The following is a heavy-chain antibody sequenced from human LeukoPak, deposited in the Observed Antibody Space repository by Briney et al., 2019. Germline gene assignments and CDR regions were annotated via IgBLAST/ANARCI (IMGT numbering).Heavy chain of an antibody. CDR1: GGTFSSYA. V-gene: IGHV1-69*04. CDR2: IIPILGIT. CDR3: ARGGDCGGGSCYHY. Sequence: SVKVSCKASGGTFSSYAISWVRQAPGQGLEWMGRIIPILGITNSAQKFQGRVTITADKSTTTAYMELSSLRSEDTAVYYCARGGDCGGGSCYHYWGQGTLVTVSS. J-gene: IGHJ4*02. D-gene: IGHD2-15*01.